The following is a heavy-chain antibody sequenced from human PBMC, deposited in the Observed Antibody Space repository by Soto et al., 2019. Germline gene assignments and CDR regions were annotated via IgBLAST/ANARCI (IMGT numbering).Heavy chain of an antibody. D-gene: IGHD1-26*01. J-gene: IGHJ4*02. CDR3: TRGPIGSPLYLARGEN. CDR1: GGSCSGYY. Sequence: SETLSLTCEVYGGSCSGYYGSWIRQPPGKGLEWIGEINHSGNINYNPSLKSRVTISVDTSKNHFSLTLTSVTAADTAVYYCTRGPIGSPLYLARGENWGQGTLVTVSS. V-gene: IGHV4-34*01. CDR2: INHSGNI.